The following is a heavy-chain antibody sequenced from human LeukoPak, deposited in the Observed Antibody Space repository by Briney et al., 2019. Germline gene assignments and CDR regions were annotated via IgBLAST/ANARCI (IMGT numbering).Heavy chain of an antibody. CDR1: GGSISSSSYY. J-gene: IGHJ5*02. V-gene: IGHV4-39*01. CDR2: IYYSGST. Sequence: PSETLSLTCTVSGGSISSSSYYWGWIRQPPGKGLEWIGSIYYSGSTYYNPSLKSRVTISVDTSKNQFSLKLSSVTAADTAVYYCARREGSPNVQDNWFNPWGQGTLVTVSS. D-gene: IGHD3-10*01. CDR3: ARREGSPNVQDNWFNP.